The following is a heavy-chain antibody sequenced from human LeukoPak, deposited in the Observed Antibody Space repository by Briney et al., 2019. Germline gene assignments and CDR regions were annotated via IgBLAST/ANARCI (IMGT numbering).Heavy chain of an antibody. J-gene: IGHJ4*02. CDR1: GYTFTDYY. D-gene: IGHD3-22*01. V-gene: IGHV1-2*02. Sequence: ASVKVSCKASGYTFTDYYMHWVRQAPGQGLEWMGWMDPRSGEANHAQKFQGRVIMSRDTSINTAYMELSRLRSDDTAVYYCALEVYYSDNSAFDYWGQGTLVTVSS. CDR2: MDPRSGEA. CDR3: ALEVYYSDNSAFDY.